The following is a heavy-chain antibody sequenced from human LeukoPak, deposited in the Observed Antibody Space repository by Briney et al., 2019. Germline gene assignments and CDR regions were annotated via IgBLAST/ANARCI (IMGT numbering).Heavy chain of an antibody. Sequence: ASVKVSCKASGYTFTSYYMHWVRQAAGQGLEWMGIINPSGGSTSYAQKFQGRVTMTRDTSTSTVYMELSSLRSEDTAVYYCARQAGRNYLDVYFDYWGQGTLVTVSS. CDR2: INPSGGST. V-gene: IGHV1-46*01. CDR1: GYTFTSYY. CDR3: ARQAGRNYLDVYFDY. J-gene: IGHJ4*02. D-gene: IGHD1-7*01.